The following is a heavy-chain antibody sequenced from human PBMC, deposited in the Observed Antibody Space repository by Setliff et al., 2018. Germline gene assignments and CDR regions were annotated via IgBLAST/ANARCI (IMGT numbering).Heavy chain of an antibody. Sequence: PGGSLRLSCVASTFTFSKYAVTWVRQAPGKGLEWVSSIGASRDNTYYADSVKGRFTISRDNSRNTLYLQMNSLRVEDTASYYCARDPNGGYVGAFDPWGQGILVTVSS. CDR1: TFTFSKYA. D-gene: IGHD5-12*01. CDR2: IGASRDNT. V-gene: IGHV3-23*01. CDR3: ARDPNGGYVGAFDP. J-gene: IGHJ5*02.